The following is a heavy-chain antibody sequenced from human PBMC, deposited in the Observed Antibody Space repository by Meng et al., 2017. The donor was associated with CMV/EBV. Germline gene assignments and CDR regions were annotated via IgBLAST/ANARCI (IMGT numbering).Heavy chain of an antibody. Sequence: SVKVSCKASGGTFSSYAISWVRQAPGQGLEWMGGIIPICGTANYAQKFQGRVTITTDESTSTAYMELSSLRSEDTAVYYCASLYCSSSSCYTDGLGYYYYGMDVWGQGTTVTVSS. V-gene: IGHV1-69*05. CDR1: GGTFSSYA. CDR3: ASLYCSSSSCYTDGLGYYYYGMDV. J-gene: IGHJ6*02. CDR2: IIPICGTA. D-gene: IGHD2-2*02.